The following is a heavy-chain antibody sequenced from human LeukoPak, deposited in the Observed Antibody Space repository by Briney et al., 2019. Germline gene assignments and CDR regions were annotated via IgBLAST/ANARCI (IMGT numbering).Heavy chain of an antibody. CDR2: IYSGGST. Sequence: GGSLRLSCAASGFTVSSNYMSWVRQAPGKGLEWVSVIYSGGSTYYADSVKGRFTISRDNSKNTLYLQMNSLRAEDTAVYYCARARGSSGWFPGAFDIWGQGTMVTVSS. CDR3: ARARGSSGWFPGAFDI. CDR1: GFTVSSNY. V-gene: IGHV3-66*01. J-gene: IGHJ3*02. D-gene: IGHD6-19*01.